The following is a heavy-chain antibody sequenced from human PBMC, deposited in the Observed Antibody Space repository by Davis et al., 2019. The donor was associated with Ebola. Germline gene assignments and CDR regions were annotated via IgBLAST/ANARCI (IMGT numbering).Heavy chain of an antibody. J-gene: IGHJ6*03. CDR2: INHSGST. Sequence: PSETLSLTCAVYGGSFSGYYWSWIRQPPGKGLEWIGEINHSGSTNYNPSLKSRVTISVDTSKNQFSLKLSSVTAADTAVYYCARVYDFWSGYYWDYMDVWGKGTTVTVSS. D-gene: IGHD3-3*01. V-gene: IGHV4-34*01. CDR3: ARVYDFWSGYYWDYMDV. CDR1: GGSFSGYY.